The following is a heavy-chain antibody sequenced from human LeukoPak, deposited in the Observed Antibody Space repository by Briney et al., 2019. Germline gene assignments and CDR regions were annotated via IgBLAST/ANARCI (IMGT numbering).Heavy chain of an antibody. Sequence: SGGSLRLSCAASGSTFSSYWMHWVRQAPGKGLVWVSLINSDGSSTIYADSVKGRFTISRDNAKNTLYLQMNSLRAEDTAVYYCARGLTIFGVVNDAFDIWGQGTMVTVSS. CDR1: GSTFSSYW. D-gene: IGHD3-3*01. CDR3: ARGLTIFGVVNDAFDI. CDR2: INSDGSST. V-gene: IGHV3-74*01. J-gene: IGHJ3*02.